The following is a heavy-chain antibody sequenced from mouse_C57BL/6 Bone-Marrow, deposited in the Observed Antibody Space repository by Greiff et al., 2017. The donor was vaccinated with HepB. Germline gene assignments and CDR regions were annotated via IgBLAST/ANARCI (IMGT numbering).Heavy chain of an antibody. V-gene: IGHV1-5*01. D-gene: IGHD2-10*02. CDR2: IYPGNSDT. CDR3: TGVWPYYYAMDY. J-gene: IGHJ4*01. CDR1: GYTFTSYW. Sequence: EVKLQESGPVLARPGASVKMSCKTSGYTFTSYWMHWVKQRPGQGLEWIGAIYPGNSDTSYNQKFKGKAKLTAVTSASTAYMELSSLTNEDSAVYYCTGVWPYYYAMDYWGQGTAVTVSS.